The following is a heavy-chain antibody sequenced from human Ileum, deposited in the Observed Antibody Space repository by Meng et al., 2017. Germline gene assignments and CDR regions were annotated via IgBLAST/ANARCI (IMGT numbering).Heavy chain of an antibody. CDR2: IRSKADSYAT. D-gene: IGHD1-1*01. J-gene: IGHJ4*02. CDR1: WFTFSDSA. CDR3: SRLGYERLGFDY. V-gene: IGHV3-73*01. Sequence: GASLKISCASSWFTFSDSAIHCVRPASGRGLEWVGRIRSKADSYATAYAASVEGRFTISRDDSKNTEYLQMNSLKTEDKAVYYCSRLGYERLGFDYWGQGTLVTVSS.